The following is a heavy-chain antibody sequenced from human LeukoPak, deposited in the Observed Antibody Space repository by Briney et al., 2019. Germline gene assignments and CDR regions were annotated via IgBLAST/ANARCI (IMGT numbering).Heavy chain of an antibody. CDR3: ARDSRRNYDSSGYPQRIFDY. D-gene: IGHD3-22*01. J-gene: IGHJ4*02. Sequence: PSQTLSLTCTVSGGSISSGSYYWSWIRQPAGKGLEWIGRIYTSGSTNYNPSLKSRVTISVDTSKNQFSLKLSSVTAADTAVYYCARDSRRNYDSSGYPQRIFDYWGQGTLVTVSS. CDR2: IYTSGST. CDR1: GGSISSGSYY. V-gene: IGHV4-61*02.